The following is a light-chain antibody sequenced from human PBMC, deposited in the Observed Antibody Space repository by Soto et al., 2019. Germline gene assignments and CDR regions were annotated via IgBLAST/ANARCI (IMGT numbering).Light chain of an antibody. CDR3: QQYDNWPPFT. J-gene: IGKJ3*01. CDR2: GAS. Sequence: EIVMTQSPVTLSVSPGARATLSCRASQSVTSKLAWYQQKPGQAPRLLIYGASVRATGVPARFSGSGSGTEFPLTSTNLQSEDFAVYYCQQYDNWPPFTFGPGTRVDIK. V-gene: IGKV3-15*01. CDR1: QSVTSK.